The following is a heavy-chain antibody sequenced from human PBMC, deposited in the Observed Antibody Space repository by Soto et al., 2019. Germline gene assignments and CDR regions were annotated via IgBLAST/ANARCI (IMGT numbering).Heavy chain of an antibody. CDR2: ISGSGGST. D-gene: IGHD2-2*01. J-gene: IGHJ4*02. Sequence: GGSLRLSCAASGFTFSSYAMSWVRQAPGKGLEWVSAISGSGGSTYYADSVKGRVTMTTDTSTSTAYMELRSLRSDDTAVYYCAKEYCDSSRCYLPDYWGQGALVTVSS. V-gene: IGHV3-23*01. CDR1: GFTFSSYA. CDR3: AKEYCDSSRCYLPDY.